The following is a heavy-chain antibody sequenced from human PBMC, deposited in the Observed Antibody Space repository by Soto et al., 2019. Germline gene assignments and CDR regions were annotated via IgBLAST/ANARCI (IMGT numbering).Heavy chain of an antibody. Sequence: EVQLLESGGGLVQPEGSLRLSCAASGFTFSSYAMSWVRQAPGKGLEWVSAISGSGGSTYYADSVKGRFTISRDNSKNTLYLQMNSRRAEDTAVYYCATQKGWFQSFDYWGEGTLVTVSS. D-gene: IGHD2-15*01. CDR1: GFTFSSYA. V-gene: IGHV3-23*01. CDR3: ATQKGWFQSFDY. CDR2: ISGSGGST. J-gene: IGHJ4*02.